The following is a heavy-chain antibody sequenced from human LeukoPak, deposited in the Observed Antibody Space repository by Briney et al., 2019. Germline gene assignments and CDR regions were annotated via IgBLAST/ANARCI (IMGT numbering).Heavy chain of an antibody. V-gene: IGHV1-69*05. CDR3: ARTYYYDSSGYND. Sequence: SVKVSCKASGGTFSRYAISWVRQAPGQGLEWMGRIIPIFGTANYAQKFQGRVTITTDESTSTAYMELSSLRSEDTAVYYCARTYYYDSSGYNDWGQGTLVTVSS. CDR1: GGTFSRYA. CDR2: IIPIFGTA. D-gene: IGHD3-22*01. J-gene: IGHJ4*02.